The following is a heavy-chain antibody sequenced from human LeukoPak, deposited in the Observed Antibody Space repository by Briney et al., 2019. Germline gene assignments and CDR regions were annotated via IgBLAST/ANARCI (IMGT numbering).Heavy chain of an antibody. J-gene: IGHJ3*02. CDR2: FDPEDGET. CDR3: ARGRTPPDPFDI. V-gene: IGHV1-24*01. CDR1: GYTLTELS. Sequence: GAPVKVSCKVSGYTLTELSMHWVRQAPGKGLEWMGGFDPEDGETIYAQKFQGRVTITTDESTSTAYMELSSLRSEDTAVYYCARGRTPPDPFDIWGQGTMVTVSS.